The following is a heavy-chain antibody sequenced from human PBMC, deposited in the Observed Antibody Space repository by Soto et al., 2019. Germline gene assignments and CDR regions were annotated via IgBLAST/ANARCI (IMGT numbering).Heavy chain of an antibody. V-gene: IGHV3-23*01. J-gene: IGHJ4*02. D-gene: IGHD1-1*01. CDR3: AKRATGTYFDY. CDR1: GFTFSNYA. CDR2: ISGSGGST. Sequence: GGALRLSCAASGFTFSNYAMNWVRQAPGKGLEWVSVISGSGGSTYYADSVKGRFTISRDNSKNTLYLQMNSLRAEDTAVYYCAKRATGTYFDYWGQGTLVTVSS.